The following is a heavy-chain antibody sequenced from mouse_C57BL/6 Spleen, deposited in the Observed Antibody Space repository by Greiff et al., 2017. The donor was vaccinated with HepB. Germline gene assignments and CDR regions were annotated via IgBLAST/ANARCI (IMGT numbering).Heavy chain of an antibody. D-gene: IGHD1-1*01. CDR2: IYPGSGST. V-gene: IGHV1-55*01. CDR1: GYTFTSYW. CDR3: AGYYGSSLWFAY. J-gene: IGHJ3*01. Sequence: VQLQQPGAELVKPGASVKMSCKASGYTFTSYWITWVKQRPGQGLEWIGDIYPGSGSTNYNEKFKSKATLTVDTSSSTAYMQLSSLTSEDSAVYYCAGYYGSSLWFAYWGQGTLVTVSA.